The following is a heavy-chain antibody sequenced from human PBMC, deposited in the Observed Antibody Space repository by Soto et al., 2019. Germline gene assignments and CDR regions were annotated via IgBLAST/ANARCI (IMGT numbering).Heavy chain of an antibody. CDR2: VYHSGST. V-gene: IGHV4-30-2*01. CDR1: GGSISSGGYS. Sequence: LSLTCAVSGGSISSGGYSWSWIRQPPGKGLEWIGYVYHSGSTYYNPSLKSRVTISVDRSKNQFSLKLSSVTAADTAVYYCARTTVSNQFDYWGQGTLVTSPQ. CDR3: ARTTVSNQFDY. D-gene: IGHD4-17*01. J-gene: IGHJ4*02.